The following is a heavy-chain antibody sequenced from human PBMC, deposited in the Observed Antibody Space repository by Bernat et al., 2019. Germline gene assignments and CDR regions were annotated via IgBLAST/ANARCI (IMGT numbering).Heavy chain of an antibody. Sequence: EVQLVESGGGLVQPGGSLRLSCAASGFTVSSDYMSWVRQAPGKGLGWVSVISSGGSTYYADSVKVGFTMSRDNSKNTLHLQMNSLRDEDTAVYYCARDFQVGWGQGTLVTVSS. J-gene: IGHJ4*02. CDR2: ISSGGST. CDR1: GFTVSSDY. V-gene: IGHV3-66*01. CDR3: ARDFQVG.